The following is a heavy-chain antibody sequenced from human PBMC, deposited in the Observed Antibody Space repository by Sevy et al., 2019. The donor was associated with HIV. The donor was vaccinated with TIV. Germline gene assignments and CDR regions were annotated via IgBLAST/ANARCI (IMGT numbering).Heavy chain of an antibody. J-gene: IGHJ6*02. V-gene: IGHV1-18*01. CDR3: AREGYYYRSGTYRPPNYYGMDV. Sequence: ASVKVSCKASGYTFSSYGISWVRQAPGQGLEWMGWISDHNGYTNYAHKFQGRVTMSTETSTRTAYMELRSLRSDDTAVYFCAREGYYYRSGTYRPPNYYGMDVWGQGTAVTVSS. CDR2: ISDHNGYT. D-gene: IGHD3-10*01. CDR1: GYTFSSYG.